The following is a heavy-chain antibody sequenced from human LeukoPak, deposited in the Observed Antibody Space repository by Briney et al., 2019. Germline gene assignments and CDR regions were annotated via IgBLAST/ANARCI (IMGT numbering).Heavy chain of an antibody. D-gene: IGHD2-2*01. J-gene: IGHJ4*02. V-gene: IGHV3-64D*06. Sequence: GGSLRLSCAASGFTFSSYGMNWVRQAPGKGLEYVSAITSNGGSTYYADSVKGRFTISRDNSKNTLYLQMSSLRAEDRAVYYCVKGRCSGSSCYGGDYWGQGTLVTVSS. CDR2: ITSNGGST. CDR3: VKGRCSGSSCYGGDY. CDR1: GFTFSSYG.